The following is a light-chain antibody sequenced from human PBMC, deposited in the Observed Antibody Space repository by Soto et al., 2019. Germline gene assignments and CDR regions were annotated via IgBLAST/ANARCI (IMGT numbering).Light chain of an antibody. V-gene: IGLV2-8*01. CDR2: EVS. J-gene: IGLJ3*02. CDR3: CSYAGSNTMV. CDR1: SSDVGGYNY. Sequence: QSALTQPPSASGSPGQSVTISCTGTSSDVGGYNYVSWYQQHPGKAPKLLILEVSKRPSGVPDRFSGSKSGNTASLTVSGLQAEDEADYYCCSYAGSNTMVFGGGTKLTVL.